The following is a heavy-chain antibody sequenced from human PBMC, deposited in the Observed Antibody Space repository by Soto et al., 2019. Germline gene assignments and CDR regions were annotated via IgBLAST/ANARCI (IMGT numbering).Heavy chain of an antibody. CDR1: GGSISSGDYY. D-gene: IGHD2-2*02. V-gene: IGHV4-30-4*01. J-gene: IGHJ6*02. CDR3: ARDRRVVVVPAAIEYYYYYYGMDV. Sequence: SETLSLTCTVSGGSISSGDYYWSWIRQPPGKGLEWIGYIYYSGSTYYNPSLKSRVTISVDTSKNQFSLKLSSVTAADTAVYYCARDRRVVVVPAAIEYYYYYYGMDVWGQGTTVTVSS. CDR2: IYYSGST.